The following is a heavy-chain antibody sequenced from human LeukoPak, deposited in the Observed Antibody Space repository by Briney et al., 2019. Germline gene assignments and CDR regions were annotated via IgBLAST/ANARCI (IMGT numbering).Heavy chain of an antibody. D-gene: IGHD3-3*01. CDR2: IYHSGST. CDR3: ARGMQLDFWSGSYFDY. J-gene: IGHJ4*02. CDR1: GGSISSSNW. Sequence: SETLSLTCAVSGGSISSSNWWSWVRQPPGKGLEWIGEIYHSGSTNYNPSLKSRVTISVDKSKNQFSLKLRSVTAADTAVYYCARGMQLDFWSGSYFDYWGQGTLVTVSS. V-gene: IGHV4-4*02.